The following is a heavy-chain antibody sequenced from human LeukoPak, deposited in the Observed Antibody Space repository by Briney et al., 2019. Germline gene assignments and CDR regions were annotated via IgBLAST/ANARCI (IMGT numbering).Heavy chain of an antibody. CDR1: GFTFNSYW. CDR3: ARPLKEGGYYYGMDV. CDR2: ISSHGSST. V-gene: IGHV3-64*01. J-gene: IGHJ6*02. D-gene: IGHD3-16*01. Sequence: GGSLRLSCAASGFTFNSYWMAWVRQAPGKGLEFVSPISSHGSSTYYANSLKGRFNISRDNAKSTLYLQMRSLRPEDTAVYYCARPLKEGGYYYGMDVWGQGTTVTVSS.